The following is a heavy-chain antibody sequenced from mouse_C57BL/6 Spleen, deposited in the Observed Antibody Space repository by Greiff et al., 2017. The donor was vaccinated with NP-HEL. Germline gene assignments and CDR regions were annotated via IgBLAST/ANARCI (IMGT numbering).Heavy chain of an antibody. CDR1: GYAFSSYW. CDR2: IYPGDGDT. Sequence: QVQLKESGAELVKPGASVKISCKASGYAFSSYWMNWVKQRPGKGLEWIGQIYPGDGDTNYNGKFKGKATLTADKSSSTAYMQLSSLTSEDSAVYFCARRNFGYYYGSSYDYWGQGTTLTVSS. D-gene: IGHD1-1*01. CDR3: ARRNFGYYYGSSYDY. J-gene: IGHJ2*01. V-gene: IGHV1-80*01.